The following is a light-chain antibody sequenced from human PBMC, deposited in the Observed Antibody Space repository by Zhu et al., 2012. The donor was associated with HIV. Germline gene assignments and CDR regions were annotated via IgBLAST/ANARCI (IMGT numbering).Light chain of an antibody. CDR2: GAS. CDR3: QQYGSSPLT. Sequence: EIVLTQSPGTLSLSPGERATLSCRASQTVSRNYLAWYQQKPGQAPRLLIYGASRRVTGIPDRFSGSGSGADFTLTISRLEPEDFAVYYCQQYGSSPLTFGGGTKVEIK. J-gene: IGKJ4*01. V-gene: IGKV3-20*01. CDR1: QTVSRNY.